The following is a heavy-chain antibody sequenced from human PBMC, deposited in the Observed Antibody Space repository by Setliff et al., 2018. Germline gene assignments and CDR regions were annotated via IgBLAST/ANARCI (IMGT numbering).Heavy chain of an antibody. J-gene: IGHJ4*02. CDR3: VASPSNKNGHFEY. Sequence: AGGSLRLSCAASGFSFNTYGMHWVRQAPGGGLEWVAFVQFDGSNKYYADSVLGRFTISRDNIKNTAFLQMNSLRADDTAMYYCVASPSNKNGHFEYWGQGTLVTVSS. CDR1: GFSFNTYG. CDR2: VQFDGSNK. V-gene: IGHV3-30*02.